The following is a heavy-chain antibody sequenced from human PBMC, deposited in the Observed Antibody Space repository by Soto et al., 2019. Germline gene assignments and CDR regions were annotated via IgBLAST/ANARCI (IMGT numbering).Heavy chain of an antibody. V-gene: IGHV1-2*02. CDR1: GYTFTGYY. CDR2: INPNSGGT. D-gene: IGHD2-2*02. J-gene: IGHJ6*02. Sequence: ASVKVSCKASGYTFTGYYMHWVRQAPGQGLEWMGWINPNSGGTNYAQKFQGRVTMTRDTSISTAYMELSRLRSEDTAVYYCASEVYCSSTSCYIRGYYYYYCMDVWGQGTTVTVSS. CDR3: ASEVYCSSTSCYIRGYYYYYCMDV.